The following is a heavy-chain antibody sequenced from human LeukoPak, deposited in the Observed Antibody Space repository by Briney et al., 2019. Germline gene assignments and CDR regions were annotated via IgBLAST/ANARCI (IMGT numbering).Heavy chain of an antibody. V-gene: IGHV1-69*05. CDR3: AAALGFLEWSLD. J-gene: IGHJ4*02. CDR1: GGTFSSYA. D-gene: IGHD3-3*01. CDR2: IIPIFGTA. Sequence: ASVKVSCKASGGTFSSYAISWVRQAPGQGLEWMGGIIPIFGTANYAQKFQERVTITRDMSTSTAYMELSSLRSEDTAVYYCAAALGFLEWSLDWGQGTLVTVSS.